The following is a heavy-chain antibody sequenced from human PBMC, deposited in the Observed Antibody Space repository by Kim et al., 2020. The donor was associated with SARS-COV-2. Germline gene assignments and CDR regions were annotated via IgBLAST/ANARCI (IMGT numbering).Heavy chain of an antibody. D-gene: IGHD2-15*01. V-gene: IGHV3-15*05. Sequence: GGSLRLSCSTSGFSFSNAWMSWVRQTPGKGLEWVGRIKSKSDGGARQYALPVQGRFTIQRDDSKNTVYLEMNSLTTEDTAVYYCTTSPPVHGYCRGGDCYWGRGTLVPFSS. CDR1: GFSFSNAW. CDR2: IKSKSDGGAR. J-gene: IGHJ4*02. CDR3: TTSPPVHGYCRGGDCY.